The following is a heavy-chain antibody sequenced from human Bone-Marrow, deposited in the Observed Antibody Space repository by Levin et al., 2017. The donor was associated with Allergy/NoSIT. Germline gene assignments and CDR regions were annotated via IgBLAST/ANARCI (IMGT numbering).Heavy chain of an antibody. CDR3: ARANGEPNFDY. D-gene: IGHD4-17*01. CDR2: IYYSGST. J-gene: IGHJ4*02. Sequence: SQTLSLTCTVSGGSVRSGSYFWSWVRQPPGRGLEWLGYIYYSGSTKYNPSLKGRVTISVDTSKNQFSLKLNAVTAADTAVYYCARANGEPNFDYWGQGSLVTVSS. V-gene: IGHV4-61*01. CDR1: GGSVRSGSYF.